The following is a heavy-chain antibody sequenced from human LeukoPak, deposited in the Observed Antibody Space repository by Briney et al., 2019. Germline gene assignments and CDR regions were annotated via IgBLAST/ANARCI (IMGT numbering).Heavy chain of an antibody. CDR3: AREGAIAARPDYYYMDV. V-gene: IGHV4-30-2*01. CDR2: IYHSGST. D-gene: IGHD6-6*01. J-gene: IGHJ6*03. CDR1: GGSISSGGYS. Sequence: PSETLSLTCAVSGGSISSGGYSWSWIRQPPGKGLEWIGYIYHSGSTYYNPSLKSRVTISVDRSKNQFSLKLSSVTAADTAVYYCAREGAIAARPDYYYMDVWGKGTTVTVSS.